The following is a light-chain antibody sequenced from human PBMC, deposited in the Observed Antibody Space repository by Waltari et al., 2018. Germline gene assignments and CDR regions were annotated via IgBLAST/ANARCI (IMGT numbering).Light chain of an antibody. CDR2: WAS. V-gene: IGKV4-1*01. J-gene: IGKJ1*01. CDR1: QSVLFNSDNKNY. Sequence: DIVMTQSPDSLALSLGERATINCKSSQSVLFNSDNKNYLAWFQQKSGQPPKLLIYWASNRESGVPDRFSGSGSGTDFTLTISSLQAEDVAVYYCQQYYSTLTFGQGTKVEIK. CDR3: QQYYSTLT.